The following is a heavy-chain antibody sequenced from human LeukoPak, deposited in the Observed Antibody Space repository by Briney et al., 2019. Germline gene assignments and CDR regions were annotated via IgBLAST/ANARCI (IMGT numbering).Heavy chain of an antibody. CDR1: GGSISSGDCY. CDR2: IYYSGST. J-gene: IGHJ4*02. V-gene: IGHV4-30-4*08. D-gene: IGHD2-8*01. Sequence: SETLSLTCTVSGGSISSGDCYWSWIRQPPGKGLEWIGYIYYSGSTYYNPSLKSRVTISVDTSKNQFSLKLSSVTAADTAVYYCARLTLGYCTNGVCYRKYSGSWYVDYWGQGTLVTVSS. CDR3: ARLTLGYCTNGVCYRKYSGSWYVDY.